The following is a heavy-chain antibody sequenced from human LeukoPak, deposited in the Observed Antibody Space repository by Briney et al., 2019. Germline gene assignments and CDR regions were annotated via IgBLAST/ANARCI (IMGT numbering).Heavy chain of an antibody. CDR2: INTDGSST. Sequence: GGSLRLSCAASGFTFNSYWMNWVRQAPGKGLVWVSRINTDGSSTRYADSVKGRFAISRDNAKNTLYLQMNSLRAEDTAVYYCARNLGSDYAMDVWGKGTTVTVSS. CDR1: GFTFNSYW. J-gene: IGHJ6*04. V-gene: IGHV3-74*01. D-gene: IGHD6-6*01. CDR3: ARNLGSDYAMDV.